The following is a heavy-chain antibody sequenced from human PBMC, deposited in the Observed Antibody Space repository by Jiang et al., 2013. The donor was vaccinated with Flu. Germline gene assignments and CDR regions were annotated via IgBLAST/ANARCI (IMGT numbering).Heavy chain of an antibody. CDR3: ARSVTRADAFNI. J-gene: IGHJ3*02. Sequence: LVESGAEVKKPGSSVKVSCKASGSTASSFTITWVRQAPGQGLEWVGVIVPIFGTTKYAQKFQGRVTITADESTGTAYMELSSLRPEDTAVYYCARSVTRADAFNIWGQGTMITVSS. V-gene: IGHV1-69*01. CDR2: IVPIFGTT. CDR1: GSTASSFT. D-gene: IGHD3-16*02.